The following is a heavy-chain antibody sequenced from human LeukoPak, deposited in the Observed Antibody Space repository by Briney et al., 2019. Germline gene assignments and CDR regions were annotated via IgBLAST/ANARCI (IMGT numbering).Heavy chain of an antibody. CDR1: GFTFSSFA. Sequence: GGSLRLSCAASGFTFSSFAMTWVRQAPGKGLEWVSAITGSGDSTYYADSGKGRFTISRDNSKNTLYVQMNSLRAEDTAVYYCAKGGSSQPNYFNYWGQGNLVTVSS. D-gene: IGHD6-6*01. V-gene: IGHV3-23*01. CDR3: AKGGSSQPNYFNY. CDR2: ITGSGDST. J-gene: IGHJ4*02.